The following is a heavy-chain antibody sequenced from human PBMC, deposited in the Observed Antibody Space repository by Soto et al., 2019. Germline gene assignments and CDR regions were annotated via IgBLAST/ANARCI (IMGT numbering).Heavy chain of an antibody. Sequence: QVQLVQSGAEVKKPGSSVKVSCKASGGTFSSYAISWVRQVPGQGLEWMGGIIPIFGTANYAQKFQGRVTITADKSTSTAYMELSSLRSEDTAVYYCARRGYGDYGVHYYYGMDVWGQGTTVTVSS. V-gene: IGHV1-69*06. CDR3: ARRGYGDYGVHYYYGMDV. CDR1: GGTFSSYA. J-gene: IGHJ6*02. D-gene: IGHD4-17*01. CDR2: IIPIFGTA.